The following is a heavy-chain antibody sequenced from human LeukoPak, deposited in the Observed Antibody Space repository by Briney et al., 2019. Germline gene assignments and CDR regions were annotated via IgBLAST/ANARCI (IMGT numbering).Heavy chain of an antibody. CDR2: ISTIRIT. D-gene: IGHD2-15*01. V-gene: IGHV4-61*02. CDR3: ARDGCGGSCFHYYYYYMDV. CDR1: SGSLSSRYYY. J-gene: IGHJ6*03. Sequence: SETLSLTCTLSSGSLSSRYYYWSWLRQPAGNGLEWIGRISTIRITNYNPSLNSRVTISIDTSKNQFSLKLSSVTAADTAVYYCARDGCGGSCFHYYYYYMDVWGKGTTVTISS.